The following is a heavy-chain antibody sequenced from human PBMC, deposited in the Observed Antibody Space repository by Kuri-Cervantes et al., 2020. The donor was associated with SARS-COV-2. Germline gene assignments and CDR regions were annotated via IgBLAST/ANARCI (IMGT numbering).Heavy chain of an antibody. CDR3: ARVRGGGRAAAGLDY. J-gene: IGHJ4*02. CDR1: GFTFTSYS. CDR2: ISSSSSQR. V-gene: IGHV3-21*01. Sequence: GGSLRLSCAASGFTFTSYSMTWVRQAPGKGLEWVSSISSSSSQRYYVDSVKGRFTISRDNAKNSLYLRMNSLRAEDTAVYYCARVRGGGRAAAGLDYWGQGTLVTVSS. D-gene: IGHD6-13*01.